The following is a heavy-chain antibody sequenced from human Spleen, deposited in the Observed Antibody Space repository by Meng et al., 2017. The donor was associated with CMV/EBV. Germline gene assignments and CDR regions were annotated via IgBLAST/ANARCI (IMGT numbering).Heavy chain of an antibody. CDR1: GFTFSSYS. D-gene: IGHD3-16*01. V-gene: IGHV3-23*01. J-gene: IGHJ6*02. CDR3: ARDRGGYYYGMDV. Sequence: GGSLRLSCAASGFTFSSYSMNWVRQAPGKGLEWVSTISGSGGSTYYADSVKGRFTISRDNSKNTLYLQMNSLRAEDTAVYYCARDRGGYYYGMDVWGQGTTVTVSS. CDR2: ISGSGGST.